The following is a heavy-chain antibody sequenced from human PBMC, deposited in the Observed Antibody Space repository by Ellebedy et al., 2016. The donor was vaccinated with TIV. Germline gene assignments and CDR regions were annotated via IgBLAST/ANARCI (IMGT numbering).Heavy chain of an antibody. CDR2: ISGSGLST. CDR1: GFTFSNYA. J-gene: IGHJ5*02. D-gene: IGHD2-2*01. V-gene: IGHV3-23*01. Sequence: PGGSLRLSCAAPGFTFSNYAMSWVRQAPGKGLEWVSHISGSGLSTYYADSVKGRFTISRDNSKITLYLQMNSLRAEDTAVYYCAKGRRVPFEGWFGPWGQGTLVTVSS. CDR3: AKGRRVPFEGWFGP.